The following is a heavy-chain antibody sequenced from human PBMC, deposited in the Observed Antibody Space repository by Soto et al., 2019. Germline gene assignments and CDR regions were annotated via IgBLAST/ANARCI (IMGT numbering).Heavy chain of an antibody. D-gene: IGHD3-10*01. CDR3: AIGEVRGIIPSYFDY. Sequence: GGSLRLSCAGSGFTFRWFGMNWVRQAPGKGLEWVARISNDGSNEYYVDSVKGRFTISRDHSKNTLYLQMDSLRAEDTAVYYCAIGEVRGIIPSYFDYWGRGTLVTVSS. J-gene: IGHJ4*02. V-gene: IGHV3-30*03. CDR2: ISNDGSNE. CDR1: GFTFRWFG.